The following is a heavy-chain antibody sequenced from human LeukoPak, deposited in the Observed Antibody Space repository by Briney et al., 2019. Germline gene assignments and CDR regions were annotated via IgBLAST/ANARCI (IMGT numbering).Heavy chain of an antibody. Sequence: TGGSLRLSCAASGFTFSTYAMSWVRQAPGKGLEWVSSFSGSGGITYYADSVKGRVTISRDNSKNTLYLQVNSLRVEDTAVYYCAKDRLGAMVYFDFWGQGTLVTVSS. D-gene: IGHD1-26*01. CDR3: AKDRLGAMVYFDF. J-gene: IGHJ4*02. CDR2: FSGSGGIT. CDR1: GFTFSTYA. V-gene: IGHV3-23*01.